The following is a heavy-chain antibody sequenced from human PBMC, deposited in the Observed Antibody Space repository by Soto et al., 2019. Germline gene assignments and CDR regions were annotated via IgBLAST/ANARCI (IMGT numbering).Heavy chain of an antibody. CDR3: ARASIYYYDSSGYDYFDY. CDR1: GGSISSSSYY. J-gene: IGHJ4*02. Sequence: PSETLSLTCTVSGGSISSSSYYWGWIRQPPGKGLEWIGSIYYSGSTYYNPSLKSRVTISVDTSKNQFSLKLSSVTAADTAVYYCARASIYYYDSSGYDYFDYWGQGTLVTVSS. D-gene: IGHD3-22*01. V-gene: IGHV4-39*01. CDR2: IYYSGST.